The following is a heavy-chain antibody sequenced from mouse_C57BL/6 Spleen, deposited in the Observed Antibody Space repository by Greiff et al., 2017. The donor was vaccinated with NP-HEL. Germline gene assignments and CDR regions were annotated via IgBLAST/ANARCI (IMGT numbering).Heavy chain of an antibody. CDR2: ISYDGSN. CDR3: ARDLSPFAY. Sequence: ESGPGLVKPSQSLSLTCSVTGYSITSGYYWNWIRQFPGNKLEWMGYISYDGSNNYNPSLKNRISITRDTSKNQFFLKLNSVTTEDTATYYCARDLSPFAYWGQGTLVTVSA. J-gene: IGHJ3*01. CDR1: GYSITSGYY. V-gene: IGHV3-6*01.